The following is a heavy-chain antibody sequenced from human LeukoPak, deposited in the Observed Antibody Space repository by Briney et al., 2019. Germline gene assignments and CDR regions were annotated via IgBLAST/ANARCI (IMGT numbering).Heavy chain of an antibody. Sequence: GGSLRLSCAASGFTVSSNYMSWGRQAPGKGLEWVSVIYSGGSTYYTDSVKGGFTISRDNSKNTLYLQMNSLRAEDTAVYYCARGRQGRWLQVRGWYYFDYWGQGTLVTVSS. CDR2: IYSGGST. J-gene: IGHJ4*02. V-gene: IGHV3-53*01. CDR3: ARGRQGRWLQVRGWYYFDY. CDR1: GFTVSSNY. D-gene: IGHD5-24*01.